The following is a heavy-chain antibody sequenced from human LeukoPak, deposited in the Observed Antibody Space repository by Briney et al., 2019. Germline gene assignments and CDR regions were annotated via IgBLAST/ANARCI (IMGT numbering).Heavy chain of an antibody. CDR2: ISGSGDST. V-gene: IGHV3-23*01. Sequence: GGSLRLSCAASGFTFSSYAMSWVRQAPGKGLEWVSAISGSGDSTYYADSVKGRFPISRDNSKNTLYLQMHSLRAEDTAVYYCAKDLRTQYRFLDAFDIWGQGTMVTVSS. D-gene: IGHD2-21*01. CDR1: GFTFSSYA. J-gene: IGHJ3*02. CDR3: AKDLRTQYRFLDAFDI.